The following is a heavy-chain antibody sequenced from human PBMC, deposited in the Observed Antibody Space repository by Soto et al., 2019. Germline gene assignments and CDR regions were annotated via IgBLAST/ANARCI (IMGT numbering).Heavy chain of an antibody. CDR3: ARMGRYCSSTSCYAFDI. J-gene: IGHJ3*02. CDR1: GDSVSSNSAA. CDR2: TYYRSKWYN. D-gene: IGHD2-2*01. V-gene: IGHV6-1*01. Sequence: SQTLSLTCAISGDSVSSNSAAWNWIRQSPSRGLEWLGRTYYRSKWYNDYAVSVKSRITINPDTSKNQFSLQLNSVTPEDTAVYYCARMGRYCSSTSCYAFDIWGQGTMVTVSS.